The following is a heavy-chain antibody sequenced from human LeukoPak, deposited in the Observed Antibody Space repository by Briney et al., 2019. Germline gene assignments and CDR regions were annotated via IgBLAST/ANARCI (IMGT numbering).Heavy chain of an antibody. J-gene: IGHJ4*02. CDR1: GFTFSSYE. CDR3: AGYHSSTWYYFDY. D-gene: IGHD6-13*01. CDR2: ISNSGSTT. Sequence: PGGSLRLSCAASGFTFSSYEMNWVRQAPGKGLEWVSYISNSGSTTYYADSVKGRFTISRDNAKNSLYLQMNSLRSDDTAVYYCAGYHSSTWYYFDYWGQGTLVTVSS. V-gene: IGHV3-48*03.